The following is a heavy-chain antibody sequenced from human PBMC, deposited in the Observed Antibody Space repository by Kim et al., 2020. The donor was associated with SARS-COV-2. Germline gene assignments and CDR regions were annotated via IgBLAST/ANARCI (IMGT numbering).Heavy chain of an antibody. CDR3: AKVKREVYCSGGSCYEAFDI. D-gene: IGHD2-15*01. CDR2: ISGSGGST. V-gene: IGHV3-23*01. J-gene: IGHJ3*02. Sequence: GGSLRLSCAASGFTFSSYAMSWVRQAPGKGLEWVSAISGSGGSTYYADSVKGRFTISRDNSKNTLYLQMNSLRAEDTAVYYCAKVKREVYCSGGSCYEAFDIWGQGTMVTVSS. CDR1: GFTFSSYA.